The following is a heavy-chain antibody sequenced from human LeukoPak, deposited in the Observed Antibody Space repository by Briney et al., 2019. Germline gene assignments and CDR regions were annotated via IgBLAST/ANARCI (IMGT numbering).Heavy chain of an antibody. CDR1: GLTFSSYA. CDR2: ISSSSSTI. V-gene: IGHV3-48*04. Sequence: GGSLRLSCAASGLTFSSYAMSWVRQAPGKGLEWVSYISSSSSTIYYADSVKGRFTISRDNAKNSLYLQMNSLRAEDTAVYYCARDSLLDYWGQGTLVTVSS. J-gene: IGHJ4*02. CDR3: ARDSLLDY.